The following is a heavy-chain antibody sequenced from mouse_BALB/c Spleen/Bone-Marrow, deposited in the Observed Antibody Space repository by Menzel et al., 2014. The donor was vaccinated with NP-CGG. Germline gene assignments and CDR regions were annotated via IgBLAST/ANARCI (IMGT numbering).Heavy chain of an antibody. CDR3: VRGGYYVPSYFDS. D-gene: IGHD2-3*01. Sequence: EVKLVESGGGLVQPGGSRKLSCAASGFTFRSFGMHWARQAPEKGLKWVAYISGGTSTIYYADTVKGRFTISRDNPNNTLFLQMTSLRSEDTAMYYCVRGGYYVPSYFDSWGQGTTLTVST. CDR2: ISGGTSTI. V-gene: IGHV5-17*02. J-gene: IGHJ2*01. CDR1: GFTFRSFG.